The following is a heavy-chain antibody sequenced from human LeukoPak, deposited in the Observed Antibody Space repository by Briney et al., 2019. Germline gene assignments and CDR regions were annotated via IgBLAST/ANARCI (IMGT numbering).Heavy chain of an antibody. CDR1: GFTFSSYS. Sequence: PGGSLRLSCAASGFTFSSYSMNWVRQAPGKGLEWVSSISSSSSYIYYADSVKGRFTISRDNATSSLYLQMNSLRAEDTDMYYRASLYCCCGSCYSLWGQGTLVNVSS. V-gene: IGHV3-21*01. D-gene: IGHD2-15*01. CDR3: ASLYCCCGSCYSL. J-gene: IGHJ4*02. CDR2: ISSSSSYI.